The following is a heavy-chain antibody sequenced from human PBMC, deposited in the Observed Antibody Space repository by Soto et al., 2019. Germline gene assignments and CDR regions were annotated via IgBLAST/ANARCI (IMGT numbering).Heavy chain of an antibody. CDR2: MNNDGSYT. CDR3: VRGGYMPACDI. Sequence: EVQLVESGGGLVQPGGSLRLSCAASGFTFSSYWMYWVRQAPGKGLEWVSHMNNDGSYTIYAESVKGRFTFSRDNAKNTLYLQMNSLRAEETAVYYCVRGGYMPACDIWGQGTMVTVSS. V-gene: IGHV3-74*01. D-gene: IGHD2-2*01. J-gene: IGHJ3*02. CDR1: GFTFSSYW.